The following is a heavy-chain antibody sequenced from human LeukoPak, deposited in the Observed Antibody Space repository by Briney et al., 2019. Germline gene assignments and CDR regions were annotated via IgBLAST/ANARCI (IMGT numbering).Heavy chain of an antibody. J-gene: IGHJ4*02. V-gene: IGHV1-24*01. Sequence: ASVKVSCKVSGYTLTELSMHWVRQAPGKGLEWRGGFDLEDGETIYAQKFQGRFTMTEDTSTDTAYMELSSLSSEDTAVYYCATIGPGPPEFDRLYSYGLGYWGQGTLVTVSS. CDR1: GYTLTELS. CDR2: FDLEDGET. D-gene: IGHD5-18*01. CDR3: ATIGPGPPEFDRLYSYGLGY.